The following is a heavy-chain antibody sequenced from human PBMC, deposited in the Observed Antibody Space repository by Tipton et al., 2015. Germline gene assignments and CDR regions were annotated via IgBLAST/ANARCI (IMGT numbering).Heavy chain of an antibody. D-gene: IGHD3-10*01. CDR1: GYTFTSYG. J-gene: IGHJ4*02. Sequence: QSGPEVKKPGASVKVSCKASGYTFTSYGISWVRQAPGQGLEWMGWINAYNGNTNYAQKLQGRVTMTTDTSTSTAYMELRSLRSDDTAVYYCARDPYYHYGSGSYYSGPYFDYWGQGTLVTVSS. CDR3: ARDPYYHYGSGSYYSGPYFDY. CDR2: INAYNGNT. V-gene: IGHV1-18*01.